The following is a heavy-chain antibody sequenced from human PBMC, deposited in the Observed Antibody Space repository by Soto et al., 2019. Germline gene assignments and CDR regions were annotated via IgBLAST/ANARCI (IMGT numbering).Heavy chain of an antibody. D-gene: IGHD3-16*01. CDR3: AARGSNNVIEYYYYMDV. Sequence: QVQLVESGGGVVQPGRSLRLSCAASGFTFSSYGMHWVRQAPGKGLEWVAVISYDGSNKYYADSVKGRFTISRDNSKNTLYLQMNSLRAEDTAVYYCAARGSNNVIEYYYYMDVWGKGTTVTVSS. J-gene: IGHJ6*03. V-gene: IGHV3-30*03. CDR2: ISYDGSNK. CDR1: GFTFSSYG.